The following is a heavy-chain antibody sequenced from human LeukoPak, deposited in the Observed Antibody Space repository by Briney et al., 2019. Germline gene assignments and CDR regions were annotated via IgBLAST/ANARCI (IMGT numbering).Heavy chain of an antibody. CDR1: GGSISSSSYY. D-gene: IGHD6-13*01. CDR3: ARHIGYSEGYYYYYYMDV. J-gene: IGHJ6*03. V-gene: IGHV4-39*01. Sequence: SETLSLTCTVSGGSISSSSYYWSWIRQPPGKGLEWIGSIYYSGSTYYNPSLKSRVTISVDTSKNQFSLKLSSVTAADTAVYYCARHIGYSEGYYYYYYMDVWGKGTTVTVSS. CDR2: IYYSGST.